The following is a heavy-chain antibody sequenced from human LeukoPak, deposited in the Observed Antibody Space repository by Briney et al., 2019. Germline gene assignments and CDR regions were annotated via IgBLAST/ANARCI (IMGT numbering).Heavy chain of an antibody. J-gene: IGHJ5*02. CDR1: GFTFGDYA. Sequence: GGSLRLSCTASGFTFGDYAMSWVRQAPGKGLEWEGFIRSKAYGGTTEYAASVKGRFTISRDDSKSIAYLQMNSLKTEDTAVYYCTRKYDFWSGYLWFDPWGQGTLVTVSS. CDR3: TRKYDFWSGYLWFDP. V-gene: IGHV3-49*04. CDR2: IRSKAYGGTT. D-gene: IGHD3-3*01.